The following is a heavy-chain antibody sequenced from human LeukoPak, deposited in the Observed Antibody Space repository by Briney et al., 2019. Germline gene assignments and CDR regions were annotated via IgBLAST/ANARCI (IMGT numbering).Heavy chain of an antibody. CDR3: ARDPMTTEGYYYYYMDV. Sequence: GGSLRLSCAASGFTFSDYYMSWIRQAPGKGLEWVSYISSSGSTIYYADSVKGRFTISRDNAKNSLYLQMNSLRAEDTSVYYCARDPMTTEGYYYYYMDVWGKGTTVTVSS. CDR2: ISSSGSTI. J-gene: IGHJ6*03. D-gene: IGHD4-11*01. CDR1: GFTFSDYY. V-gene: IGHV3-11*04.